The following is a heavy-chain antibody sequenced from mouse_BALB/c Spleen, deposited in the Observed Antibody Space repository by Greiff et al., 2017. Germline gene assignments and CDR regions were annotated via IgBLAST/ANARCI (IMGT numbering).Heavy chain of an antibody. CDR2: ISSGGSYT. V-gene: IGHV5-9-3*01. CDR3: ARDGYYVIYAMDY. J-gene: IGHJ4*01. CDR1: GFTFSSYA. D-gene: IGHD2-3*01. Sequence: EVQLVESGGGLVKPGGSLKLSCAASGFTFSSYAMSWVRQTPEKRLEWVATISSGGSYTYYPDSVKGRFTISRDNAKNTLYLQMSSLRSEDTAMYYCARDGYYVIYAMDYWGQGTSVTVSS.